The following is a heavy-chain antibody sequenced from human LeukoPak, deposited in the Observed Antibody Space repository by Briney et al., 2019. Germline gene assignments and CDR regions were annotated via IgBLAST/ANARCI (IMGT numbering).Heavy chain of an antibody. J-gene: IGHJ4*02. CDR2: ISGSGVST. CDR3: ASRLRYFDSSSDY. V-gene: IGHV3-23*01. D-gene: IGHD3-9*01. CDR1: GFTFSSYA. Sequence: GGSLRLSCAASGFTFSSYAMSWVRQAPGKGLEWVSAISGSGVSTYYADSVKGRFTVSRDNSKNTLYLQMSSLRAEDTAVYFCASRLRYFDSSSDYWGQGTLVTVSS.